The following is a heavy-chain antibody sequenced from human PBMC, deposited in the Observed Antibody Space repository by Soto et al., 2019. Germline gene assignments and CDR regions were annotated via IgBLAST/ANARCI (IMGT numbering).Heavy chain of an antibody. CDR3: ADAPVESLCRIGRWGVDN. J-gene: IGHJ4*02. D-gene: IGHD3-16*01. V-gene: IGHV3-33*03. Sequence: QVQLVESGGGVVQPGRSLRLSCATSGFTFTNYVMHWVRQTPGKGLEWVATVWYGGGKKWYADLAKGRFTISRDNSESTGSRPVSGLRVGDSATDYCADAPVESLCRIGRWGVDNWRQRHLVNVSP. CDR1: GFTFTNYV. CDR2: VWYGGGKK.